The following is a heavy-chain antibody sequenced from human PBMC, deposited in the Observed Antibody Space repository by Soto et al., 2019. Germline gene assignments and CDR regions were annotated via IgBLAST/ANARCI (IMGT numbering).Heavy chain of an antibody. D-gene: IGHD6-13*01. J-gene: IGHJ2*01. CDR1: GFTFSDYY. CDR2: ISSSGSTI. CDR3: ARSVDMIAAAVENYWYFDL. Sequence: AGGSLRLSCAASGFTFSDYYMSWIRQAPGKGLEWVSYISSSGSTIYYADSVKGRFTISRDNAKNSLYLQMNSLRAEDTAVYYCARSVDMIAAAVENYWYFDLWGRGTLVTVSS. V-gene: IGHV3-11*01.